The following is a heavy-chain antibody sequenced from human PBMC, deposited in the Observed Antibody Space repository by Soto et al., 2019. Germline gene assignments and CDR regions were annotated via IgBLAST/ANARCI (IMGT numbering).Heavy chain of an antibody. D-gene: IGHD7-27*01. V-gene: IGHV1-69*01. J-gene: IGHJ3*02. CDR3: ARGGLTGDLRTHAFDI. Sequence: QVQLVQSGAEVKKPGSSVKVSCKASGGTFSSYAISWVRQAPGQGLEWMGGIIPIFGTANYAQKFQGRVTITADESTSTAYMELGTLRSEDTAVYYCARGGLTGDLRTHAFDIWAQGTMVTVSS. CDR1: GGTFSSYA. CDR2: IIPIFGTA.